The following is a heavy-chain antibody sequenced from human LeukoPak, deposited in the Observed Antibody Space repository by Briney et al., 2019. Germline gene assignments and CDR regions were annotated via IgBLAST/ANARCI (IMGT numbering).Heavy chain of an antibody. V-gene: IGHV3-30*02. CDR2: IRYDGSNK. J-gene: IGHJ4*02. CDR1: GFTFSSYG. CDR3: ASVYGERSITIFGVVKDY. Sequence: GGSLRLSCAASGFTFSSYGMHWVRQAPGKGLEWVAFIRYDGSNKYYADSVKGRFTISRDNSKNTLYLQMNSLRAEDTAVYYCASVYGERSITIFGVVKDYWGQGTLVTVSS. D-gene: IGHD3-3*01.